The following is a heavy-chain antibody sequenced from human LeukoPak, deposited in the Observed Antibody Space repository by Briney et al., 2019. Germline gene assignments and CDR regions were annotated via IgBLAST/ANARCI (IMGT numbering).Heavy chain of an antibody. J-gene: IGHJ5*02. D-gene: IGHD3-3*01. CDR1: GYTFTGYY. CDR2: INPNSGGT. V-gene: IGHV1-2*02. CDR3: AKDFWSGFIHWFDP. Sequence: ASVKVSCKASGYTFTGYYMHWVRQAPGQGLEWMGWINPNSGGTNYAQKFQGRVTMTRDTSISTAYMELSRLRSGDTAVYYCAKDFWSGFIHWFDPWGQGTLVTVSS.